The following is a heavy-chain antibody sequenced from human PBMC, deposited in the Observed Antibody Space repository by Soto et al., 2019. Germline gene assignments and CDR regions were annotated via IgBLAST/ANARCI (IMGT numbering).Heavy chain of an antibody. Sequence: QVQLVQSGAEVKKPGSSVKVSCRASGGTFSNYGFSWVRQAPGQGLEWMGGIFPIFGTSNHAQKFQDRVTITADKSTRTAYMELTSLRSEDTAVYYCARDLSTGGRYNAFHVWGQGIMVIVSS. D-gene: IGHD3-16*01. CDR3: ARDLSTGGRYNAFHV. CDR2: IFPIFGTS. J-gene: IGHJ3*01. CDR1: GGTFSNYG. V-gene: IGHV1-69*06.